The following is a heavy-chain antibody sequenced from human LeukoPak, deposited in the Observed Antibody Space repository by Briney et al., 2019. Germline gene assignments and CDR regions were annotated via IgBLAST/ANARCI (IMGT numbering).Heavy chain of an antibody. D-gene: IGHD6-13*01. J-gene: IGHJ4*02. V-gene: IGHV1-8*03. CDR3: ARGVSAAGMDY. CDR1: GYTFTSYD. Sequence: ASVKVSCKASGYTFTSYDINWVRQATGQGLEWMGWMNPNSGNTGYAQKFQGRVTITRNTSISTAYMELSSLRSEDTAVYYFARGVSAAGMDYWCQGTLVTVSS. CDR2: MNPNSGNT.